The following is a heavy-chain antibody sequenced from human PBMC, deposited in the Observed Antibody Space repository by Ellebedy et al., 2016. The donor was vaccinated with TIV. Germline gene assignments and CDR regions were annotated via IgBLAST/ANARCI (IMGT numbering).Heavy chain of an antibody. CDR1: AYSLNRGYY. CDR3: ARVADDAFDI. J-gene: IGHJ3*02. Sequence: GSLRLSCNVSAYSLNRGYYWGWIRQSPGEGLEYIGSIFHTGSTYYNPSLKSRVTISVDTSKNQFSLKLSSVTAADTAVYYCARVADDAFDIWGQGTMVTVSS. V-gene: IGHV4-38-2*02. CDR2: IFHTGST.